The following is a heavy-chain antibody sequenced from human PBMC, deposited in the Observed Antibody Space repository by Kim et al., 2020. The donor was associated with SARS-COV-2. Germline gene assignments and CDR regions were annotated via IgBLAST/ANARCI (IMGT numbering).Heavy chain of an antibody. Sequence: GGSLRLSCAASGFTFSSYAMSWVRQAPGKGLEWVSAISGSGGSTYYADSVKGRFTISRGNSKNTLYLQMNSLRAEDTAVYYCAKDLDSSGYRDYWGQGTLVTVSS. CDR3: AKDLDSSGYRDY. V-gene: IGHV3-23*01. CDR2: ISGSGGST. J-gene: IGHJ4*02. D-gene: IGHD6-19*01. CDR1: GFTFSSYA.